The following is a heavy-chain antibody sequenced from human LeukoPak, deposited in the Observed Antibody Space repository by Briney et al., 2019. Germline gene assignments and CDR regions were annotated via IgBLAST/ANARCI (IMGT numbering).Heavy chain of an antibody. CDR1: GGSFSGYY. CDR2: INHSGST. CDR3: ARHEAGTLPY. J-gene: IGHJ4*02. Sequence: SETLSLTCAVSGGSFSGYYWSWIRQPPGKELEWIGEINHSGSTNYNPSLKRRVTISVDTSKNQFSLKLSSVTAADTAVYYCARHEAGTLPYWGQGTLVTVSS. D-gene: IGHD6-19*01. V-gene: IGHV4-34*01.